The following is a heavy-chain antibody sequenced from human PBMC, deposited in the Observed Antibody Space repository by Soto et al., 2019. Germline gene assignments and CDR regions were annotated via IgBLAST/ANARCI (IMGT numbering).Heavy chain of an antibody. Sequence: PGGSLRLSCAASGFTFSSYGMHWVRQAPGKGLEWVAVISYDGSNKYYADSVRGRFTISRDNSKNTLYLQMNSLRADDTAVYYCARDLGSWYGRFAPWGQGTLVTVSS. CDR1: GFTFSSYG. J-gene: IGHJ5*02. CDR2: ISYDGSNK. V-gene: IGHV3-30*03. CDR3: ARDLGSWYGRFAP. D-gene: IGHD6-13*01.